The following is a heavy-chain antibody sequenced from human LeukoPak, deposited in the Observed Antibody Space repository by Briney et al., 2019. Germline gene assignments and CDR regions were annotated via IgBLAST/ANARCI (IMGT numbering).Heavy chain of an antibody. CDR3: AREGALWFGESRAFDI. V-gene: IGHV3-48*03. CDR1: GFTFSSYE. D-gene: IGHD3-10*01. CDR2: ISSSGSTI. J-gene: IGHJ3*02. Sequence: GGSLRLSCAASGFTFSSYEMNWVRQAPGKGLEWVSCISSSGSTIYYADSVKGRFTISRDNAKNSLYLQMNSLRAEDTAVYYCAREGALWFGESRAFDIWGQGTMVTVSS.